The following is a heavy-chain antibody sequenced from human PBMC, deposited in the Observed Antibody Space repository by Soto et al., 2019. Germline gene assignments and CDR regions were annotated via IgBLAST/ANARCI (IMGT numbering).Heavy chain of an antibody. J-gene: IGHJ4*02. CDR2: ISWDGGST. Sequence: EVQLVESGGVVVQPGGSLRLSCAASGFTFDDYTMHWVRHAPGKGLERVSLISWDGGSTYYADSVKGRFTISRDNSKNSLYLQMNSLRTEDTALYYCAKDIGYSSGWSYFDYWGQGTLVTVSS. V-gene: IGHV3-43*01. D-gene: IGHD6-19*01. CDR3: AKDIGYSSGWSYFDY. CDR1: GFTFDDYT.